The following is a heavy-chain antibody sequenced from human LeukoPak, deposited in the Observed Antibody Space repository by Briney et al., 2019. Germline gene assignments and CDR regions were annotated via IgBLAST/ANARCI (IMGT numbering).Heavy chain of an antibody. CDR3: ARDHLDIVPTIYSY. J-gene: IGHJ4*02. CDR1: GYTFTTYG. V-gene: IGHV1-18*01. Sequence: ASVKVSCKAPGYTFTTYGITWVRQAPGQGLEWLGWISTYNGNTNYAQKFQGRVTLTTDTSASIAYLELRSLRSDDTALYYCARDHLDIVPTIYSYWGQGTLVTVSS. D-gene: IGHD5-12*01. CDR2: ISTYNGNT.